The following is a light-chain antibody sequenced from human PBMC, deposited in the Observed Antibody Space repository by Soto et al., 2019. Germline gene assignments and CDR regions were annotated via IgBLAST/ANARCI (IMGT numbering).Light chain of an antibody. Sequence: EIVLTQSPGTPSLPPGERATLSCRASQSVSNRYLARYQQKPGQAPRLLIYGASSRATGIPDRFSGSGSGTDFTLTISRLEPEDFAVYYCQQYDSSWTCGQGTK. CDR2: GAS. CDR1: QSVSNRY. CDR3: QQYDSSWT. V-gene: IGKV3-20*01. J-gene: IGKJ1*01.